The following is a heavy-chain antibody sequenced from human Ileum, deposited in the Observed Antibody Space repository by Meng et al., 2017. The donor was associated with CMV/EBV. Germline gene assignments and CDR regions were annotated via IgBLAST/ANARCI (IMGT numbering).Heavy chain of an antibody. J-gene: IGHJ4*02. Sequence: CAASGFTCSDYWMHWVRQAPGKGLVWVARIDDDGSFTTYADSVKGRFTISRDNAKNTLFLQMNSVTDEDTAVYYCARLADTRTAFDYWGQGSLVTVSS. CDR1: GFTCSDYW. CDR2: IDDDGSFT. V-gene: IGHV3-74*01. D-gene: IGHD2-15*01. CDR3: ARLADTRTAFDY.